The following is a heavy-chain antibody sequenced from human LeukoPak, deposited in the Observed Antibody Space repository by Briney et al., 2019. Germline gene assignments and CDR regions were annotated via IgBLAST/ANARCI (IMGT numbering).Heavy chain of an antibody. CDR2: INPSGGST. CDR1: GYTFTSYY. CDR3: ARVSGDSSGYCYLRDY. Sequence: ASVKVSCKASGYTFTSYYMHWVRQAPGQGLEWMGIINPSGGSTSYAQKFQGRVTMTRDTSTSTVYMELSSLRSEDTAVYYCARVSGDSSGYCYLRDYWGQGTLVTVSS. D-gene: IGHD3-22*01. J-gene: IGHJ4*02. V-gene: IGHV1-46*01.